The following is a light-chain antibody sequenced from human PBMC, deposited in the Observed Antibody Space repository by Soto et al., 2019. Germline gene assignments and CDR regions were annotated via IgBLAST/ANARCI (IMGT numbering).Light chain of an antibody. CDR3: HQYKNWALP. J-gene: IGKJ3*01. CDR1: QSVSSN. V-gene: IGKV3D-15*01. Sequence: EIVMTQSPATLSVSPGERVTLSCRASQSVSSNLAWYQQKPGQAPRLLIYGASTMATGIPARFSGSGSGTEFTLTFRSLQSEEFAGYYFHQYKNWALPFGPGTKVDIK. CDR2: GAS.